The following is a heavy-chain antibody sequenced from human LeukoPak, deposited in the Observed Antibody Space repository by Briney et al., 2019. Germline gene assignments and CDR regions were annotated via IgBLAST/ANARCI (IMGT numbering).Heavy chain of an antibody. CDR3: ARGKNNYFDY. Sequence: SETLSLTCAVYGGAFSGYYWSWIRQPPGKGLEWIGEINHSGSTNYNPSLKSRVTISVDTSKNQFSLKLSSVTAADTAVYYCARGKNNYFDYWGQGTLVTVSS. J-gene: IGHJ4*02. CDR1: GGAFSGYY. CDR2: INHSGST. V-gene: IGHV4-34*01.